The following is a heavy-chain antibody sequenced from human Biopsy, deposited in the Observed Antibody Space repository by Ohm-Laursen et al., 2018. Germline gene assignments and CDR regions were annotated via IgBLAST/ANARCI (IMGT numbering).Heavy chain of an antibody. D-gene: IGHD4-23*01. J-gene: IGHJ6*02. CDR3: ARDTRWSPYHMDV. CDR2: ISSGGTTI. Sequence: SLRLSCAASGFPFSDYYMRWIRQAPGKGLEWVSYISSGGTTIYYADSVKGRFTISRDNAKNSLYLQMNSLRADDTAVYYCARDTRWSPYHMDVWGQGTPVTVSS. V-gene: IGHV3-11*01. CDR1: GFPFSDYY.